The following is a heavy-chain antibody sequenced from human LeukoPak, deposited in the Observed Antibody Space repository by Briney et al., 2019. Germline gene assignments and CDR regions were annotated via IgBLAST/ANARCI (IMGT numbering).Heavy chain of an antibody. CDR1: GFTFSSYG. J-gene: IGHJ1*01. V-gene: IGHV3-30*02. Sequence: ETGGSLRLSCAASGFTFSSYGMHWVRQAPGKGLEWVVFIRYDGSNKYYVDSVKGRFTISRDNSKNTLYLQMNSLRAEDTAVYYCAKALFQRWLQFGYFQHWGQGTLVTVSS. CDR2: IRYDGSNK. D-gene: IGHD5-24*01. CDR3: AKALFQRWLQFGYFQH.